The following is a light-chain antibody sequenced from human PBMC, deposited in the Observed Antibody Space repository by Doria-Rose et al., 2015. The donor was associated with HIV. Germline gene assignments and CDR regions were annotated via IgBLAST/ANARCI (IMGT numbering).Light chain of an antibody. CDR3: QHFHSYPHGT. J-gene: IGKJ5*01. CDR1: QGIISS. CDR2: AVS. Sequence: IQMTQSPSSLSASVGDRVTITCRASQGIISSLAWYQHKPGRPPKLLIFAVSKLASGAPSRFTGSGSGTDFTLTINNLQPEDLATYYCQHFHSYPHGTFGQGTRLEI. V-gene: IGKV1-13*02.